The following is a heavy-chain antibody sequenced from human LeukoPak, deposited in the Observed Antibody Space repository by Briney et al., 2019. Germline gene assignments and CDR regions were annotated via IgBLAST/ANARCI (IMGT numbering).Heavy chain of an antibody. Sequence: SETLSLTCTVSGGSISSYYWSWIRQPPGKGLEWIGDVGHSGSADYNPSLKSRVTVSADPSKTQFSLKLTSVTAADTAVYYCATRGDYSDTSGNSYDALDIWGQGTMVTVSS. CDR1: GGSISSYY. V-gene: IGHV4-34*01. CDR2: VGHSGSA. D-gene: IGHD3-22*01. CDR3: ATRGDYSDTSGNSYDALDI. J-gene: IGHJ3*02.